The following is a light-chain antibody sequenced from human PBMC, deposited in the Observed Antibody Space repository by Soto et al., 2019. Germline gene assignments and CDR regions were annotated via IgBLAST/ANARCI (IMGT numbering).Light chain of an antibody. V-gene: IGLV2-14*03. CDR1: SSDVGGYNY. Sequence: QSVLTQPASVSGSPGQSITISCSGTSSDVGGYNYVFWYQHHPGKAPKLMIYDVSNRPSGVSNRFSGSKSGNTASLTISGLQAEDEADYYCSSYTSSSTYVSGTGTKVTVL. CDR2: DVS. J-gene: IGLJ1*01. CDR3: SSYTSSSTYV.